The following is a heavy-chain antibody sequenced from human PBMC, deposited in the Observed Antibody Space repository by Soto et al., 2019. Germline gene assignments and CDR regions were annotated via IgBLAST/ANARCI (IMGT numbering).Heavy chain of an antibody. CDR1: GYAFPHYV. CDR3: ARSGEHPLDY. D-gene: IGHD1-26*01. Sequence: QVRLVQSGPEVKKPGASVKVSCKTSGYAFPHYVINWVRQAPGHGLEGMGFSTHTGNTNYAQNFQGRVVLTTDTSTSTAYMEVTSLRSDDTAVYYCARSGEHPLDYWGQGTPVTVSS. CDR2: STHTGNT. J-gene: IGHJ4*02. V-gene: IGHV1-18*01.